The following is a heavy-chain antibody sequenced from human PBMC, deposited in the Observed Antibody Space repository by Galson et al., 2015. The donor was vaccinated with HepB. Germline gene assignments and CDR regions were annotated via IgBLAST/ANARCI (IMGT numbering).Heavy chain of an antibody. CDR3: ARHSISVAGTSYGMDV. Sequence: QSGAEVKKPGESLRISCKGSGYSFTSYWISWVRQMPGKGLEWMGIIYPGDSDTRYSPSFQGQVTISADKSISTAYLQWSSLKASDTAMYYCARHSISVAGTSYGMDVWGQGTTVTVSS. D-gene: IGHD6-19*01. CDR1: GYSFTSYW. CDR2: IYPGDSDT. V-gene: IGHV5-51*01. J-gene: IGHJ6*02.